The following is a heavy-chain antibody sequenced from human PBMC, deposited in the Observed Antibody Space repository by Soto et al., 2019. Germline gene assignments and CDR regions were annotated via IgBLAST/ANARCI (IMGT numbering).Heavy chain of an antibody. CDR3: ARDLLGSSSAS. V-gene: IGHV4-61*01. D-gene: IGHD6-6*01. Sequence: SETLSLTCTVSGGSITSSSYYWSWIRQPPGKGLEWIGYIYYSGSTNYNPSLKSRVTISVDTSKNQFSLKLSSVTAADTAVYYCARDLLGSSSASWGQGTLVTV. CDR2: IYYSGST. J-gene: IGHJ4*02. CDR1: GGSITSSSYY.